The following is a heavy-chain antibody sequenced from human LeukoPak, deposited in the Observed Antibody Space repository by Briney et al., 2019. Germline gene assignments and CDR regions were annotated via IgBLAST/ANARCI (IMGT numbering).Heavy chain of an antibody. D-gene: IGHD3-22*01. CDR2: IIPIFGTA. CDR3: ARGVSSAPPGGWFDP. CDR1: GGTFCSYA. Sequence: SVKVSCKASGGTFCSYAISWVRQAPGQGLEWMGGIIPIFGTANYAQKFQGRVTITTDESTSTAYMELSSLRSEDTAVYYCARGVSSAPPGGWFDPWGQGTLVTVSS. V-gene: IGHV1-69*05. J-gene: IGHJ5*02.